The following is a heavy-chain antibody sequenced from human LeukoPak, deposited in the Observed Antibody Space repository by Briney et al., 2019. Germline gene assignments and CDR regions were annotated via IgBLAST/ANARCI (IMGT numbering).Heavy chain of an antibody. D-gene: IGHD6-19*01. J-gene: IGHJ4*02. V-gene: IGHV3-23*01. CDR1: GATLSSYA. CDR2: ISSSGSGGNT. Sequence: GGSLRLSCTASGATLSSYAMSWARQAPGKGLEWVSGISSSGSGGNTYYADSVKGRFTISRDSSKNTLFQHMNTLRAEDTAVYYCAQPTPMAGTAVWGQGTLVTVSS. CDR3: AQPTPMAGTAV.